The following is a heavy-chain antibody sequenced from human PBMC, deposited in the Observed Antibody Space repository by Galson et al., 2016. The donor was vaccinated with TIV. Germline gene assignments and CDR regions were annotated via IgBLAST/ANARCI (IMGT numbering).Heavy chain of an antibody. CDR2: INPSTGDT. V-gene: IGHV1-2*02. CDR3: ARNQGSYYDSSGSYYNWFDP. CDR1: GYTFSGHF. Sequence: SVKVSCKASGYTFSGHFIHWVRQAPGQGLEWMGWINPSTGDTRYAQKFQVRVTMTREKSTSTAYMDLNRLRSDDTAVYYCARNQGSYYDSSGSYYNWFDPWGQGTPVTVSS. J-gene: IGHJ5*02. D-gene: IGHD3-22*01.